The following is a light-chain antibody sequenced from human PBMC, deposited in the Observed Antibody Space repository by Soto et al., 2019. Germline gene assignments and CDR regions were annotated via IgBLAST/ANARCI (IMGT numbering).Light chain of an antibody. CDR2: GAS. CDR3: QQYDNWPQT. CDR1: QSVSSN. Sequence: EIVMTQSPATLSVSPGERATLSCRASQSVSSNLAWYQQKPGQAPRLLIYGASTRATGIPARFSGSGSGTECTLTISSLQSEDVAEYHCQQYDNWPQTFGQGTKVDI. V-gene: IGKV3-15*01. J-gene: IGKJ1*01.